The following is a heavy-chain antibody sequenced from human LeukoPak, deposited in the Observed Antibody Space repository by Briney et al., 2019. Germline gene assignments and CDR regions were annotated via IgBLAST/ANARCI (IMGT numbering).Heavy chain of an antibody. CDR3: ARRLTQYDCFDP. J-gene: IGHJ5*02. Sequence: QTLSLTCAISGGSVSSNSVTWNWIRQSPSRGLEWLGRTYYRSTWYNDYAVSVRGRITVNPDTSKNQFSLHLNSVTPEDTAVYYCARRLTQYDCFDPWGQGILVTVSS. D-gene: IGHD2-2*01. CDR1: GGSVSSNSVT. CDR2: TYYRSTWYN. V-gene: IGHV6-1*01.